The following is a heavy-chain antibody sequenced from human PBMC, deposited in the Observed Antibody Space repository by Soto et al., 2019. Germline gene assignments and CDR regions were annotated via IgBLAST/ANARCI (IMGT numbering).Heavy chain of an antibody. CDR2: ISSSSSYI. J-gene: IGHJ4*02. CDR3: ARESITGTFLSFDY. D-gene: IGHD1-20*01. CDR1: GFTFSNSA. Sequence: GGSLRLSCTASGFTFSNSAMTWVRQAPGKGLEWVSSISSSSSYIYYADSVKGRFTISRDNAKNSLYLQMNSLRAEDTAVYYCARESITGTFLSFDYWGQGTLVTVSS. V-gene: IGHV3-21*01.